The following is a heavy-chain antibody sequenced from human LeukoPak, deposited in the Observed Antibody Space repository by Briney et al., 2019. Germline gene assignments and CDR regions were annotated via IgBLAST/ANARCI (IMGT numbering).Heavy chain of an antibody. Sequence: GASVKVSCKASGYTFSNYGISWVRQAPGQGLEWMGWVSAYNGNTNYAQKLQGRVTMTTDTSTSTAYMELRSLRSDDTAVYYCARDPIPPYFDYWGQGTLVTVSS. V-gene: IGHV1-18*01. CDR2: VSAYNGNT. J-gene: IGHJ4*02. CDR1: GYTFSNYG. CDR3: ARDPIPPYFDY.